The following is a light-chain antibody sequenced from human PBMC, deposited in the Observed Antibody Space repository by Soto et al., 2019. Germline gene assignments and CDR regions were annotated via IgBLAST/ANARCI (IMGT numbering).Light chain of an antibody. CDR1: QSVSSSY. Sequence: EIVLTRSPGTLSLSPGERATLSCRASQSVSSSYLAWYQQKPGQAPRLLIYDASHRATGIPARFSGSGSGTDFTLTISSLEPEDFAVYYCQQRSNWAITFGQGTRLEIK. J-gene: IGKJ5*01. V-gene: IGKV3D-20*02. CDR2: DAS. CDR3: QQRSNWAIT.